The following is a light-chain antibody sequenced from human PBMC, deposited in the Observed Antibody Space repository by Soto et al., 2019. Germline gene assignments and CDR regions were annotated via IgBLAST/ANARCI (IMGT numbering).Light chain of an antibody. CDR3: SSYTSTNTYV. V-gene: IGLV2-14*01. J-gene: IGLJ1*01. CDR2: DVT. CDR1: SSDIGGYNY. Sequence: QSALTQPASVSGSPGQSITISCTGTSSDIGGYNYVSWYQQHPGKAPKLMIYDVTHRPSGISHRFSGSKSGNTASLTMSGLQAEDEADYYCSSYTSTNTYVFGTGTKLTVL.